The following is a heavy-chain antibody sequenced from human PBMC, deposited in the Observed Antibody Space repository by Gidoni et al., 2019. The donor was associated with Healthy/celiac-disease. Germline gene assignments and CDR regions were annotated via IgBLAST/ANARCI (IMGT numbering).Heavy chain of an antibody. J-gene: IGHJ4*02. V-gene: IGHV3-49*04. CDR1: GFTFGDYA. CDR2: IRSKAYGGTT. CDR3: TRDPSYGDYTFDY. D-gene: IGHD4-17*01. Sequence: EVQLVESGGGLVQPGRSLRLSCTASGFTFGDYAMSWVRQAPGKGLEWVGFIRSKAYGGTTEYAASVKGRFTISRDDSKSIAYLQMNSLKTEDTAVYYCTRDPSYGDYTFDYWGQGTLVTVSS.